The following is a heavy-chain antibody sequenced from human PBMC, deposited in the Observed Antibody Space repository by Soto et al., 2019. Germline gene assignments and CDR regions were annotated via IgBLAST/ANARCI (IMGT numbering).Heavy chain of an antibody. CDR3: ARSAKIHCSSTSCYSPINWFDP. CDR2: INHSGST. V-gene: IGHV4-34*01. CDR1: GGSFSGYY. J-gene: IGHJ5*02. D-gene: IGHD2-2*01. Sequence: SETLSLTCAVYGGSFSGYYWSWIRQPPGKGLEWTGEINHSGSTNYNPSLKSRVTISVDTSKNQFSLKLSSVTAADTAVYYCARSAKIHCSSTSCYSPINWFDPWGQGTLVTVSS.